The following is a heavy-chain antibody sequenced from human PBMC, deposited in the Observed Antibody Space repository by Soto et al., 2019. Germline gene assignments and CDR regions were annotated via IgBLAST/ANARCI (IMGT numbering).Heavy chain of an antibody. V-gene: IGHV1-18*01. D-gene: IGHD3-16*01. CDR1: GYTFTNFG. CDR2: ISPYSDNT. Sequence: QVQLVQSGAEVKKPGASVKVSCKASGYTFTNFGFTWVRQAPGQGLEWMGWISPYSDNTNYAQNLQGRVTMTTDTSTSTTYMELRSLRSDDTAVYFCARGQGELDYWGQGTLVTVSA. CDR3: ARGQGELDY. J-gene: IGHJ4*02.